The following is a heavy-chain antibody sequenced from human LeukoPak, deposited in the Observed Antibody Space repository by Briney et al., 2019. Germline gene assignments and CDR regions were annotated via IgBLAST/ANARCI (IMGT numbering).Heavy chain of an antibody. J-gene: IGHJ4*02. CDR1: GGSISSGGYS. Sequence: NPSQTLSLTCAVSGGSISSGGYSWSWIRQPPGKGLEWIGYIYHSGSTYYNPSLKSRVTISVDRSKNQFSLKLSSVTAADTAVYYCARESRLYSNYVPRFDYWGQGTLVTVSS. CDR2: IYHSGST. CDR3: ARESRLYSNYVPRFDY. V-gene: IGHV4-30-2*01. D-gene: IGHD4-11*01.